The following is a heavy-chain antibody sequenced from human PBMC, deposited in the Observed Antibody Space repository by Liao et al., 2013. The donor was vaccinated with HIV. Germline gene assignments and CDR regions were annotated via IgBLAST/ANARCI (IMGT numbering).Heavy chain of an antibody. J-gene: IGHJ6*03. D-gene: IGHD1-26*01. CDR1: GGSFSDNY. V-gene: IGHV4-34*01. Sequence: QVQLQQWGAGLLKPSETLSLTCAVYGGSFSDNYWSWIRQPPGKGLEWIGEINHSGSTDYNPSLKSRVTISVDTSKNQFSLKLSSVTAADTAVYYCARGLRARQGAHKRGYMDVWGKGTTVTVSS. CDR3: ARGLRARQGAHKRGYMDV. CDR2: INHSGST.